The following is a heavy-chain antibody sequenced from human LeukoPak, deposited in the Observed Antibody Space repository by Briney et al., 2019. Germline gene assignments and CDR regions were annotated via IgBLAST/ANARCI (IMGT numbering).Heavy chain of an antibody. CDR1: GFNLSDYY. D-gene: IGHD1-26*01. Sequence: GGSLRLSCAASGFNLSDYYMSWIRQAPGKGLEWVSYISSSSSVIYYADSVKGRFTISRDNAKNSLFLQMNSLRAEDTAVYYCERVGGSYGQVAYWGQGTLVTVSS. V-gene: IGHV3-11*01. CDR2: ISSSSSVI. J-gene: IGHJ4*02. CDR3: ERVGGSYGQVAY.